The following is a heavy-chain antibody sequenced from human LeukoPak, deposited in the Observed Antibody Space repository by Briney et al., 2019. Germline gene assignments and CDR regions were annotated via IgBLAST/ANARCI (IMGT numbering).Heavy chain of an antibody. J-gene: IGHJ4*02. D-gene: IGHD3-10*01. CDR2: IKQDGRDN. CDR3: ARVDGSGSYLGY. V-gene: IGHV3-7*03. CDR1: GLTFSSYW. Sequence: GGSLRLSCAASGLTFSSYWMSWVRQAPGKGLEWVANIKQDGRDNYYVDSVKGRFTISRDNAKNSLYLQMNSLRAEDTAVYYCARVDGSGSYLGYWGQGTLVTLSS.